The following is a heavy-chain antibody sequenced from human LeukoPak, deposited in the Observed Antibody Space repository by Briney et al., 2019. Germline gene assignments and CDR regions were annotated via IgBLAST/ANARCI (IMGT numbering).Heavy chain of an antibody. V-gene: IGHV1-18*01. D-gene: IGHD5-18*01. J-gene: IGHJ3*02. Sequence: ASVKVSCKASGYNFRNYGIGWXXXXPXXXXXXXXXIXAGNGNTNYAQKVQGRXXMTTDTSTSTAYMELRSLRSDDTAVYFCARDSARGYSYGYNAFDIWGQGTMVTVSS. CDR3: ARDSARGYSYGYNAFDI. CDR1: GYNFRNYG. CDR2: IXAGNGNT.